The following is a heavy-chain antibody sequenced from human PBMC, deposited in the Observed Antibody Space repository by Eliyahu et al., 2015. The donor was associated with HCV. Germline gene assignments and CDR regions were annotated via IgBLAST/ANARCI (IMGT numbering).Heavy chain of an antibody. Sequence: QVQLQESGPGLVKPSQTLSLTCXVSGGSIXGGDQYWSWIRQPPGKGLEWIGYIFNTGGASYDPSLKSRVTISLGTSKSQFSLKLSSVTAADTAVYYCARVLYGSSLSSDYWGQGILVTVSS. CDR2: IFNTGGA. J-gene: IGHJ4*02. V-gene: IGHV4-30-4*01. CDR3: ARVLYGSSLSSDY. D-gene: IGHD3-22*01. CDR1: GGSIXGGDQY.